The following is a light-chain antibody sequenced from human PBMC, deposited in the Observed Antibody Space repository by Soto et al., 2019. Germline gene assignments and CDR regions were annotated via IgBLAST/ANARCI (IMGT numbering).Light chain of an antibody. Sequence: QCVLTQPASVSGSPGQSITISCTGTSSDVGGYNFVSWYQQHPARAPKRLIYEVSRRPSWVSNRFSGSKPGDPASLTISGLLAEDEADYSYYTYASYYTRVFRTGTKVPV. J-gene: IGLJ1*01. CDR1: SSDVGGYNF. V-gene: IGLV2-14*01. CDR2: EVS. CDR3: YTYASYYTRV.